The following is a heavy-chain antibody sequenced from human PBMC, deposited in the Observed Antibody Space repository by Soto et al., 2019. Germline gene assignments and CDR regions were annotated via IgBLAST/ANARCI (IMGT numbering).Heavy chain of an antibody. Sequence: SATLSLTCGVYGGSFSGYFCTWIRQPPGKGLEWIGEINHSGSTNYNPSLKSRVTTSVDTSKNQFSLKLRSVTAADTAVYYCARGRYGSGSYRLHYYYGLDVWGQGTTVTVSS. V-gene: IGHV4-34*01. CDR2: INHSGST. D-gene: IGHD3-10*01. J-gene: IGHJ6*02. CDR1: GGSFSGYF. CDR3: ARGRYGSGSYRLHYYYGLDV.